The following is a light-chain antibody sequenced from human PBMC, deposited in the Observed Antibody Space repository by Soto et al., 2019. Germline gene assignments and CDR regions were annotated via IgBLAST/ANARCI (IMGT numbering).Light chain of an antibody. CDR3: SAYTVSRTYV. Sequence: QSVLTQPASVSGSPGQSITISCTGTGSDVGAYNFVSWHQQHPGKAPKLMIYNVYDRPSGIPYRFSGSKSGNTASLTISGLQGEDEADYYCSAYTVSRTYVFXTGTKVTVL. J-gene: IGLJ1*01. V-gene: IGLV2-14*03. CDR2: NVY. CDR1: GSDVGAYNF.